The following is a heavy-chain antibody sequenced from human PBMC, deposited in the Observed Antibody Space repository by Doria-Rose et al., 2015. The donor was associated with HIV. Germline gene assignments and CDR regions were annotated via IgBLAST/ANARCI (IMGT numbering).Heavy chain of an antibody. Sequence: SGPVLVKPTETLTLTCTVSGVLLSSPGMGVSWIRQPPGKALEWLANMFSDDERSYTTSLKSRFTISRGTSKSQVVLTMTDMDPVDTATYYCARIKSSRWYHKYYFDFWGQGTLVIVSA. CDR3: ARIKSSRWYHKYYFDF. V-gene: IGHV2-26*01. CDR2: MFSDDER. J-gene: IGHJ4*02. D-gene: IGHD6-13*01. CDR1: GVLLSSPGMG.